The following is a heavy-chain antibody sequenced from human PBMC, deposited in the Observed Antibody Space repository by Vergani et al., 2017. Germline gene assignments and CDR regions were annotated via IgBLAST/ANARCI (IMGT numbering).Heavy chain of an antibody. CDR2: INHSGST. J-gene: IGHJ6*02. Sequence: QVQLQQWGAGLLKPSETLSLTCAVYGGSFSGYYWSWIRQPPGKGLEWIGEINHSGSTNYNPSLKSRVTISVDTSKNQFSLKLSSVTAADTAVYYCAREGGLLWFGEPTNYGMDVWGQGTTVTVSS. V-gene: IGHV4-34*01. D-gene: IGHD3-10*01. CDR1: GGSFSGYY. CDR3: AREGGLLWFGEPTNYGMDV.